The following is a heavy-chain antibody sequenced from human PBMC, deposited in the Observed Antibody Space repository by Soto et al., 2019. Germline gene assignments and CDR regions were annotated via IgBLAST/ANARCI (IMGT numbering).Heavy chain of an antibody. J-gene: IGHJ6*02. CDR1: GFMFSDYY. V-gene: IGHV3-11*06. CDR3: ARVPYFYSSGTDYGMDV. D-gene: IGHD3-10*01. CDR2: ISSSGSYT. Sequence: GGSLRLSCAASGFMFSDYYMSWIRQAPGKGLEWLSYISSSGSYTNYADSVEGRFTVSRDNAEKSLSLQMNYLRAEDTAIYYCARVPYFYSSGTDYGMDVWGRGTTVTVSS.